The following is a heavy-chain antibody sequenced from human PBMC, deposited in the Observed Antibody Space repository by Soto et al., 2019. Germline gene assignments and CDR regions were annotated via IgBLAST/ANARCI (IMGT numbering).Heavy chain of an antibody. CDR3: ATQTISYTGGV. CDR1: GAPITTTKW. CDR2: LSRGDER. J-gene: IGHJ6*02. Sequence: QVQLQESGPGLVKPSETLSLTCTVSGAPITTTKWWAWVRLPPGKGLEWIGELSRGDERSSNPSLEGRFTMSLDKSNNHFSLKLTAVTAADTAIYYRATQTISYTGGVWGRGTSVTVSS. D-gene: IGHD7-27*01. V-gene: IGHV4-4*02.